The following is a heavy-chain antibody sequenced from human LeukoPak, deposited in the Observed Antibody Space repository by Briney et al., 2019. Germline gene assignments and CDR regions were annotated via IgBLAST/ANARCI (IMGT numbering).Heavy chain of an antibody. CDR2: ISYDGSNK. CDR1: GFTFNFYD. Sequence: AGGSLRLSCAASGFTFNFYDIFWVRQAPGKGLEWVSVISYDGSNKYYADSVKGRFTISRDNSKNTLYLQMNSLRAEDTAVYYCARVIAAAVPRGFDYWGQGTLVTVSS. CDR3: ARVIAAAVPRGFDY. V-gene: IGHV3-30-3*01. D-gene: IGHD6-13*01. J-gene: IGHJ4*02.